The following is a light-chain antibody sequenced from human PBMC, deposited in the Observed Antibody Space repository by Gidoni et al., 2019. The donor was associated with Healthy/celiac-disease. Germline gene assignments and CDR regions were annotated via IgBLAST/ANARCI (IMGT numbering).Light chain of an antibody. V-gene: IGKV3-15*01. CDR3: QQYNNWPRT. CDR1: QSVSSN. Sequence: EIVMTQSPATLSVSPGERATLSCRASQSVSSNLAWYQQKPGQAPRLLIYGASTRATGIPARFSGSGSGTDFTLTISSLQSEVFVVYYCQQYNNWPRTFXQXTKVEIK. J-gene: IGKJ1*01. CDR2: GAS.